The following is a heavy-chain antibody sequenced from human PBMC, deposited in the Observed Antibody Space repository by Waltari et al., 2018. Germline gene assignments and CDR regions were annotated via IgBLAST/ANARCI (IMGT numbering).Heavy chain of an antibody. CDR3: ARLGRFLEWLSP. CDR1: GGSISSSSYY. CDR2: IYYSGST. D-gene: IGHD3-3*01. Sequence: QLQLQESGPGLVKPSETLSLTCTVSGGSISSSSYYWGWIRQPPGKGLEWIGSIYYSGSTYYNRSLKSRVTISVDTSKNQFSLKLSSVTAADTAVYYCARLGRFLEWLSPGGQGTLVTVSS. J-gene: IGHJ4*02. V-gene: IGHV4-39*01.